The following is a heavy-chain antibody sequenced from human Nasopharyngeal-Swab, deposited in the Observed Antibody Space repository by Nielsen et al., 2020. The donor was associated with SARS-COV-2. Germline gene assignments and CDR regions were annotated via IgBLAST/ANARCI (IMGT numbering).Heavy chain of an antibody. J-gene: IGHJ6*03. CDR2: FYSGGTT. D-gene: IGHD2-2*01. V-gene: IGHV3-66*01. CDR1: GFTVSSNY. CDR3: ARGSTVSSYYHYMDV. Sequence: GESLKISCAAPGFTVSSNYMHWVRQAPGEGLEWVSAFYSGGTTYYADSVKGRVTISRDNSNNTVYLQMNSLRAEDTAVYYCARGSTVSSYYHYMDVWGKGTTVTVPS.